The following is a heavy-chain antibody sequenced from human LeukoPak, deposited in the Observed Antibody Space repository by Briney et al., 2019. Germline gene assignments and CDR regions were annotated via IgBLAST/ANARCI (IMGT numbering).Heavy chain of an antibody. CDR3: ARRGTYCYDSSGYPLDY. CDR2: IYYSGST. V-gene: IGHV4-39*01. Sequence: SETLSLTCTVSGGSISSSSYYWGWIRQPPGKGLEWIGSIYYSGSTYYNPSLKSRVTISVDTSKNQFSLKLSSVTAADTAVYYCARRGTYCYDSSGYPLDYWGQGTLVTVSS. J-gene: IGHJ4*02. CDR1: GGSISSSSYY. D-gene: IGHD3-22*01.